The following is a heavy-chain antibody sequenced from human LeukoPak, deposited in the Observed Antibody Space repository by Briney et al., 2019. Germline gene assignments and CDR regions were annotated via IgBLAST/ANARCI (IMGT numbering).Heavy chain of an antibody. V-gene: IGHV4-59*12. D-gene: IGHD3-3*01. CDR1: GGSISGYY. CDR2: IYYSGST. J-gene: IGHJ4*02. Sequence: SETLSLTCTVSGGSISGYYWSWIRQPPGKGLEWIGYIYYSGSTNYNPSLKSRVTISVDKSKNQFSLKLSSVTAADTAVYYCATRSGYYMYYFDYWGQGTLVTVSS. CDR3: ATRSGYYMYYFDY.